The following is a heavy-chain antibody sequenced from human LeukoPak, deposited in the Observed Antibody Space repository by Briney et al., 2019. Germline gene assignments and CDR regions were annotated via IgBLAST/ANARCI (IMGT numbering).Heavy chain of an antibody. J-gene: IGHJ4*02. CDR2: IYYSGST. Sequence: SETLSLTCAVSGGSISSGSYSWSWIRQPPGKGLEWIGYIYYSGSTYYNPSLKSRVTISVDTSKNQFSLKLSSVTAADTAVYYCARVASPTYYFDYWGQGTLVTVSS. V-gene: IGHV4-31*11. CDR3: ARVASPTYYFDY. CDR1: GGSISSGSYS.